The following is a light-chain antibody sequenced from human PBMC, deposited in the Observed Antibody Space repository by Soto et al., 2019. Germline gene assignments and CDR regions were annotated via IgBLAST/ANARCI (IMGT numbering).Light chain of an antibody. CDR3: QSYDSSNQGV. CDR1: SGSIASNY. Sequence: NFMLTQPHSVSESPGKTVTISCTGSSGSIASNYVQWYQQRPGSAHTTVIYEDNQRPSGVPDRFSGSLDSSSNSASLTISGLKTEDEADYYCQSYDSSNQGVFGGGTKLTVL. V-gene: IGLV6-57*02. J-gene: IGLJ3*02. CDR2: EDN.